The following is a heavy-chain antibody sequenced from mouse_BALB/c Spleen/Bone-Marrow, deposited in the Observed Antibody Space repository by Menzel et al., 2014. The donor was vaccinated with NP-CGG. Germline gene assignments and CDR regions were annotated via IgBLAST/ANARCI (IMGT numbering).Heavy chain of an antibody. D-gene: IGHD1-1*01. J-gene: IGHJ4*01. CDR1: GYTFSSYW. CDR2: ILPGSGTT. V-gene: IGHV1-9*01. Sequence: VQLQQSGAELLKPGASVKISCKTTGYTFSSYWIEWVKQRPGHGLEWIGEILPGSGTTNYNEKFKGKATFTADTSSNTAYMQLSSLTSEGSAVYYCARSHYYGLRYAMDDLGQGASVTVSS. CDR3: ARSHYYGLRYAMDD.